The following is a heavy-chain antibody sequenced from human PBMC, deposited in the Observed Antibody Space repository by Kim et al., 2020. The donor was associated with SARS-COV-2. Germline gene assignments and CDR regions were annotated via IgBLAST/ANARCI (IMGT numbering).Heavy chain of an antibody. J-gene: IGHJ4*02. V-gene: IGHV3-11*03. D-gene: IGHD3-10*01. Sequence: VKGRFPISRDNAKNSLYLQMNSLRAEDTAVYYCASGKYYYVSGTVLRFDYWGQGTLVTVSS. CDR3: ASGKYYYVSGTVLRFDY.